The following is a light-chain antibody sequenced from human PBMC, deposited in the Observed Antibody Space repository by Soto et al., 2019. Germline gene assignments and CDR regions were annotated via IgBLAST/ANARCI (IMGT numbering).Light chain of an antibody. J-gene: IGKJ1*01. V-gene: IGKV3-15*01. CDR2: GAS. Sequence: EIVMTQSPATLSVSPGERATLSCRASQSVSSNLAWYQQKPGQAPRLLIYGASTRATGIPARFSGSGSGTEVTITISSLQYEDVAVYYCQQYNNWPWTFGQGTKVEIK. CDR1: QSVSSN. CDR3: QQYNNWPWT.